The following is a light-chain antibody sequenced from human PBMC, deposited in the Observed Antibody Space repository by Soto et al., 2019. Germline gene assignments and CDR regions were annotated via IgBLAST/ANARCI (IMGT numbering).Light chain of an antibody. CDR3: QQYTNTNNPWM. V-gene: IGKV1-5*01. CDR1: QTISSW. J-gene: IGKJ1*01. CDR2: DAS. Sequence: DIQMTQSPSTLSGSVVDRVTITCRASQTISSWLAWYQQKPGKAAKLLIYDASSLESGVPSRVSGSGSGTEFTLTIDSLQPDDFATYYCQQYTNTNNPWMFGQGTKVDIK.